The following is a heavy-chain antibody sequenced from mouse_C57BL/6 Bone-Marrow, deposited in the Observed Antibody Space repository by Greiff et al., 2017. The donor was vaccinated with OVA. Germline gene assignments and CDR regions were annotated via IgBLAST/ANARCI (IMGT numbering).Heavy chain of an antibody. CDR3: ARGAGGRGYFDY. CDR2: SRNKANDYTT. CDR1: GFTFSDFY. V-gene: IGHV7-1*01. Sequence: EVQLVESGGGLVQSGRSLRLSCATSGFTFSDFYMEWVRQAPGKGLEWIAASRNKANDYTTEYSASVKGRFIVSRDTSQSILYLQMNALRAEDTAIDDCARGAGGRGYFDYWGQGTTLTVSS. J-gene: IGHJ2*01.